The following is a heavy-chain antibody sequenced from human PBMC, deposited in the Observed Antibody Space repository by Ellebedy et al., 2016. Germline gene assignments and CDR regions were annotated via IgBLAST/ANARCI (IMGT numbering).Heavy chain of an antibody. Sequence: GESLKIPCATSGFTFRSYWMYWVRQAPGKGPEWVSTITGSGDRTNYADSVKGRFTISRDSSKNTLYLDMDSLRAEDTAIYYCAKCRHINGCLLDYWGQGTLVTVSS. CDR3: AKCRHINGCLLDY. V-gene: IGHV3-23*01. CDR2: ITGSGDRT. D-gene: IGHD6-19*01. CDR1: GFTFRSYW. J-gene: IGHJ4*02.